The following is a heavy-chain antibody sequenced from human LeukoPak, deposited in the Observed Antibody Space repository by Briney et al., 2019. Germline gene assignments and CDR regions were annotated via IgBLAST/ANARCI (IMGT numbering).Heavy chain of an antibody. CDR2: IYYSGST. Sequence: SETLSLTCTVSGGSISSYYWSWIRQHPGKGLEWIGYIYYSGSTYYNPSLKSRVTISVDTSKNQFSLKLSSVTAADTAVYYCARKLEYYYDSSGYSGDAFDIWSQGTMVTVSS. J-gene: IGHJ3*02. D-gene: IGHD3-22*01. V-gene: IGHV4-59*06. CDR1: GGSISSYY. CDR3: ARKLEYYYDSSGYSGDAFDI.